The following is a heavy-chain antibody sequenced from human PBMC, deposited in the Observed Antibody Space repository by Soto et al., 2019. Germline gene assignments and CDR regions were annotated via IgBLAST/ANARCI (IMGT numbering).Heavy chain of an antibody. Sequence: GASVKVSCKASGGTFSSYTISWVRQAPGQGLEWMGRIIPILGIANYAQKFQGRVTITADKSTSTAYIELSSLRSEDTAVYYCARGGPRSAFDIWGQGTMVTVSS. CDR1: GGTFSSYT. J-gene: IGHJ3*02. V-gene: IGHV1-69*02. CDR2: IIPILGIA. CDR3: ARGGPRSAFDI.